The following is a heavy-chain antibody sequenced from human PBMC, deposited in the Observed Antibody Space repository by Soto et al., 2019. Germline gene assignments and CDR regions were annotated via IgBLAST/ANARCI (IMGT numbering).Heavy chain of an antibody. V-gene: IGHV3-48*01. D-gene: IGHD2-2*01. Sequence: GSLRLSCAASGFTFSSYSMNWVRQAPGKGLEWVSYISSSTSTIYYADSVKGRFTISRDNSKNTLYLQMNSLRAEDTAVYYCARGGDIVLVPAAPTHYYYYGMDVWGQGTTVTVSS. CDR3: ARGGDIVLVPAAPTHYYYYGMDV. CDR1: GFTFSSYS. CDR2: ISSSTSTI. J-gene: IGHJ6*02.